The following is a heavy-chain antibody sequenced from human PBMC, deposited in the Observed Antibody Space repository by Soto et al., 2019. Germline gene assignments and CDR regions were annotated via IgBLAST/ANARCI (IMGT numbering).Heavy chain of an antibody. CDR2: INAGNGNT. D-gene: IGHD1-26*01. J-gene: IGHJ3*02. Sequence: QVQLVQSGAEVKKPGASVKVSCKASGYTFTSYAMHWVRQAPGQRLEWMGWINAGNGNTKYSQKFQGRVTITRDTSSSTAYMELSSLRSEDTAVYYCARDEPEVGAGPFDIWGQGTMVTVSS. V-gene: IGHV1-3*01. CDR3: ARDEPEVGAGPFDI. CDR1: GYTFTSYA.